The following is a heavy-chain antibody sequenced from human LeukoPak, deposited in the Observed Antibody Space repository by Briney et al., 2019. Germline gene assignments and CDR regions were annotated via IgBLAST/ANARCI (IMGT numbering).Heavy chain of an antibody. CDR2: IYYSGST. D-gene: IGHD6-13*01. CDR1: GGSISSYY. J-gene: IGHJ5*02. Sequence: SETLSLTCTVSGGSISSYYWSWSRQPPGKGLEWIGYIYYSGSTNYNPSLKSRVTISVDTSKNQFSLKLSSVTAADTAVYYCARASIAAAGRSHWFDPWGQGTLDTVSS. V-gene: IGHV4-59*01. CDR3: ARASIAAAGRSHWFDP.